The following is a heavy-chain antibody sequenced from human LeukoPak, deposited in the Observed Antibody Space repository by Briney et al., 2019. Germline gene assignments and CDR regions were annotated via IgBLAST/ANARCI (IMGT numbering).Heavy chain of an antibody. D-gene: IGHD6-13*01. CDR3: ARSRGYFDY. Sequence: SETLSLTCTVSGGSISSYYWSWIRQPPGKGLEWIGYIYYSGSTNYNPSLKSRVTISVDTSKNQFSLKLSSVTAADTALFYCARSRGYFDYWGQGTLVTVSS. CDR2: IYYSGST. V-gene: IGHV4-59*01. CDR1: GGSISSYY. J-gene: IGHJ4*02.